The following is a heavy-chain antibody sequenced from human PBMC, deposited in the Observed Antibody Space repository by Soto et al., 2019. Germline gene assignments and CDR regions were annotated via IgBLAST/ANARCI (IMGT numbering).Heavy chain of an antibody. CDR3: AKRDRMDV. V-gene: IGHV3-30*18. J-gene: IGHJ6*02. CDR2: ISYDGSNK. Sequence: SGGSLRLSCAASGFTFSSYGMHWVRQAPGKGLEWVAVISYDGSNKYYADSVKGRFTISRDNSKNTLYLQMNSLRAEDTAVYYCAKRDRMDVWGQGTTVTVSS. CDR1: GFTFSSYG.